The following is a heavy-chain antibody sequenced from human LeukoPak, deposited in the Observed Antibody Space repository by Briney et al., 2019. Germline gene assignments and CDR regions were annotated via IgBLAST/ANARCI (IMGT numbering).Heavy chain of an antibody. V-gene: IGHV4-4*07. J-gene: IGHJ4*02. CDR1: GASISCHY. D-gene: IGHD2-21*01. CDR3: ARQRLDGDILGFDW. Sequence: SETLSLTCNVSGASISCHYWSWIRHPAGKSLEWIGRIHTSGSPIYNPSLSSRVTMSVDTSKGQFSLTMNSLTAADTAIYYCARQRLDGDILGFDWWGQGTLVTVSS. CDR2: IHTSGSP.